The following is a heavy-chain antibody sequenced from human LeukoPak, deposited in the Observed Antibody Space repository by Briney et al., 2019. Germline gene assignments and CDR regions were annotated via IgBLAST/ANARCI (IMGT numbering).Heavy chain of an antibody. J-gene: IGHJ4*02. V-gene: IGHV3-13*04. CDR1: GSTFSSYV. D-gene: IGHD6-19*01. CDR2: IGTSGDT. Sequence: GGSLRLSCAASGSTFSSYVMHWVRQATGKGLEWVSVIGTSGDTYYAGSVKGRFTISRENAKNSLYLQMNSLTAGDTAVYFCSRVGSSGWPNYFDSWGQGTLVTVSS. CDR3: SRVGSSGWPNYFDS.